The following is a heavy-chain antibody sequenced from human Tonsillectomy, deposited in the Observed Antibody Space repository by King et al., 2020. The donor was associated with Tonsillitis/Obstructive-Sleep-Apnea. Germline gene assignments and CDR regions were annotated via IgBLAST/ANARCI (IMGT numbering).Heavy chain of an antibody. CDR2: ISGSGGST. J-gene: IGHJ6*03. V-gene: IGHV3-23*04. Sequence: VQLVESGGGLVQPGGSLRLSCAASGFTFSSYAMSWVRQAPGKGLEWVSAISGSGGSTYYADSVKGRFTISRANSKNTLYLQMNSLRAEDTAVYYCARWARSYGYSGYYYYYMDVWGKGTTVTVSS. CDR1: GFTFSSYA. D-gene: IGHD5-18*01. CDR3: ARWARSYGYSGYYYYYMDV.